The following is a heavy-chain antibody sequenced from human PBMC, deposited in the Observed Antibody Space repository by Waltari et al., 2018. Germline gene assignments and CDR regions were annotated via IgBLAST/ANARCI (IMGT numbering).Heavy chain of an antibody. CDR3: ARVVYYDSSGYYDY. CDR1: GFTFSSYA. J-gene: IGHJ4*02. V-gene: IGHV3-30-3*01. CDR2: ISYDGSNK. Sequence: QVQLVESGGGVVQPGRSLRLSCPASGFTFSSYAMHWVRQAPGKGLEWVAVISYDGSNKYYADSVKGRFTISRDNSKNTLYLQMNSLRAEDTAVYYCARVVYYDSSGYYDYWGQGTLVTVSS. D-gene: IGHD3-22*01.